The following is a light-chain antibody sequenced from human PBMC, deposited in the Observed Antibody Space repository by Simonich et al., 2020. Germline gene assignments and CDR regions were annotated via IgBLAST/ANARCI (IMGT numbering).Light chain of an antibody. J-gene: IGLJ2*01. CDR2: KDS. V-gene: IGLV3-25*03. Sequence: SYELTQPPSVSVSPGQTDRITCSGDALPKQYAYWYQQKPGQAPVLGIYKDSERPSGIPERFSGSSSGTTVTLTISGVQAEDEADYYCQSADSSGTIVFGGGTKLTVL. CDR3: QSADSSGTIV. CDR1: ALPKQY.